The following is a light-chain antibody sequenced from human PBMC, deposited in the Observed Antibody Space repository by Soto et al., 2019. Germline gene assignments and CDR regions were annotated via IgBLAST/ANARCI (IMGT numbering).Light chain of an antibody. V-gene: IGKV1-5*01. CDR1: QSISSR. Sequence: DIQMTQSPSTLSASVGDRVTITCRASQSISSRLAWYQQKPGKAPKILIYDASNLESGVPSRFSGSGSGTEFTLTISSLQPDDFATYYCQQYNSYPLTFGGGTKVDIK. CDR3: QQYNSYPLT. J-gene: IGKJ4*01. CDR2: DAS.